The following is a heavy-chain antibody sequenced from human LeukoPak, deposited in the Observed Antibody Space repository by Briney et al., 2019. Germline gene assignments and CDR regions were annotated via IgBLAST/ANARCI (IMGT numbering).Heavy chain of an antibody. D-gene: IGHD4-17*01. CDR1: GGTFSSYA. CDR3: ARHTNDYGDYDA. Sequence: ASVKVSCMASGGTFSSYAISWVRQAPGQGLEWMGGIIPIFGTANYAQKFQGRVMITADESTSTAYMELSSLRSEDTAVYYCARHTNDYGDYDAWGQGTLVTVSS. CDR2: IIPIFGTA. J-gene: IGHJ5*02. V-gene: IGHV1-69*13.